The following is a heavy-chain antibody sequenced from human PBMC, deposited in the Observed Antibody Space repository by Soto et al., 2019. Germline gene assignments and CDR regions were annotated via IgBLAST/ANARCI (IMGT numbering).Heavy chain of an antibody. Sequence: GGSLRLSCAASGFTFSSYSMNWVRQAPGKGLEWVSYISSSSSTIYYADSVKGRFTISRDNAKNSLYLQMNSLRAEDTAVYYCARAMDIVSKTFDYWGQGTLVTVSS. J-gene: IGHJ4*02. CDR2: ISSSSSTI. CDR1: GFTFSSYS. V-gene: IGHV3-48*01. D-gene: IGHD5-12*01. CDR3: ARAMDIVSKTFDY.